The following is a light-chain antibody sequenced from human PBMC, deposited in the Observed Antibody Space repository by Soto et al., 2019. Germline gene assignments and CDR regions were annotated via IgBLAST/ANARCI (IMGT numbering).Light chain of an antibody. CDR2: DAS. CDR1: QDIKNY. J-gene: IGKJ2*02. Sequence: DIQLTQSPSSVSASVGDRVTISCQASQDIKNYLIWYQQKPGKAPNLLIYDASTLGTGVSSRFSGSGSGTDFSFTITNLQPEDIATYFCQHYDSVPCTFGQGTRLEIE. CDR3: QHYDSVPCT. V-gene: IGKV1-33*01.